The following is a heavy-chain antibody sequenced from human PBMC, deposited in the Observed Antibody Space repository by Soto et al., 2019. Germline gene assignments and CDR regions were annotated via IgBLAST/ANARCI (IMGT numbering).Heavy chain of an antibody. J-gene: IGHJ6*02. CDR2: IYPGDSGT. CDR3: ARSGYLAAGGYYYYRMDV. D-gene: IGHD6-13*01. V-gene: IGHV5-51*01. CDR1: GYSFTSYW. Sequence: VESLKISCKGSGYSFTSYWIGWVRQMPVKVLEWMGIIYPGDSGTRYSPSFQVQVTISADKSISTAYLQWSSLKASDTAMYYCARSGYLAAGGYYYYRMDVWGQGTTVTV.